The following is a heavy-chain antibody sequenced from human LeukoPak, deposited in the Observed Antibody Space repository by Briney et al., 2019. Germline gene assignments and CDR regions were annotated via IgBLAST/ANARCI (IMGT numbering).Heavy chain of an antibody. CDR2: ISAYNGNT. V-gene: IGHV1-18*01. D-gene: IGHD6-13*01. CDR3: ARDRRYSSSWYVRLYYYFYGMDV. CDR1: GYTFTSYG. Sequence: ASVKVSCKASGYTFTSYGISWVRQAPGQGLEWMGWISAYNGNTNYAQKLQGRVTMTTDTSTSTAYMELRSLRSDDPAVYYCARDRRYSSSWYVRLYYYFYGMDVWGQGTTVTVSS. J-gene: IGHJ6*02.